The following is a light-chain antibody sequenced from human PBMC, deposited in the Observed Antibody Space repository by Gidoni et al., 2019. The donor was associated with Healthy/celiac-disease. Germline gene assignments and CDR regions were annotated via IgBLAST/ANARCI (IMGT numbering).Light chain of an antibody. CDR2: LGS. V-gene: IGKV2-28*01. CDR1: QSLLHSNGYNY. Sequence: EIVMPQSPLSLPVTPGEPASISCRSSQSLLHSNGYNYLDWYLQKQGQSPQLLIYLGSNRASGVPDRFSGSGSGTDFTLKISRVEAEDVGVYYCMQALQTPRRTFGQGTKVEIK. CDR3: MQALQTPRRT. J-gene: IGKJ1*01.